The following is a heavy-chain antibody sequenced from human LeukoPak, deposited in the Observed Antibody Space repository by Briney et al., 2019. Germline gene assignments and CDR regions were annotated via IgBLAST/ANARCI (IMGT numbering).Heavy chain of an antibody. J-gene: IGHJ4*02. Sequence: SETLSLTCAVYGGSFSGHYWTYIRQPPGKGLEWIGESTHSGSINYNPSLKSRVTISVDTCKSQFCLRLASVTAADTAVYYCARGRTGAAALDFWGPGMLVTVSS. CDR3: ARGRTGAAALDF. V-gene: IGHV4-34*01. D-gene: IGHD2-2*01. CDR2: STHSGSI. CDR1: GGSFSGHY.